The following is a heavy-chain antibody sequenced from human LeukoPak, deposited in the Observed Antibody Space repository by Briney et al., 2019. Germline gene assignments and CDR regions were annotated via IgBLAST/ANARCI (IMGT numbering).Heavy chain of an antibody. D-gene: IGHD5-24*01. CDR1: AFTFSSYE. V-gene: IGHV3-48*03. Sequence: GGSLRLSCAASAFTFSSYEMNWVRQAPGKGLEWVSYIDSRGSTIYYADSVKGRFTISRDNAKNSLYLQMNSLRAEDTAVYYCARERIATIFLNAFDIWGQGTMVTVSS. J-gene: IGHJ3*02. CDR2: IDSRGSTI. CDR3: ARERIATIFLNAFDI.